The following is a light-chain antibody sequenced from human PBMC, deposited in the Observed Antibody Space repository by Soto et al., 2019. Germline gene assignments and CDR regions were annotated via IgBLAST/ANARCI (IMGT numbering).Light chain of an antibody. V-gene: IGLV1-40*01. CDR2: DNS. CDR3: QSYDSSLSGSVV. J-gene: IGLJ2*01. Sequence: QSVLTQPPSVSGAPGQRVTISCTGSSSNIGAGYDVHWYQQLPGTAPKLLIFDNSNRPSGVPDRISGSRSGTSASLAITGLQADEEDDYYCQSYDSSLSGSVVFGGGTKVTVL. CDR1: SSNIGAGYD.